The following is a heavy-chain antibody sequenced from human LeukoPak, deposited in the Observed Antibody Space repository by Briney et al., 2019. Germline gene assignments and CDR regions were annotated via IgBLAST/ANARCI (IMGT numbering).Heavy chain of an antibody. CDR2: ISAYNGNT. D-gene: IGHD3-10*01. CDR3: ARGGSENYGSGSAFFDY. Sequence: GASVKVSCKASGYTFTSYGISWVRQAPGQGLEWVGWISAYNGNTNYAQKFQDRVTITADESTSTVYMELSSLRSDDAAVYYCARGGSENYGSGSAFFDYWGQGTLVTVSS. J-gene: IGHJ4*02. V-gene: IGHV1-18*01. CDR1: GYTFTSYG.